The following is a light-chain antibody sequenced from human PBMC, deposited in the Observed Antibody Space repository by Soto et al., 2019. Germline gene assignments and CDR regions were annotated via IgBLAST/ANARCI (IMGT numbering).Light chain of an antibody. J-gene: IGKJ2*01. V-gene: IGKV3-20*01. Sequence: EILLTQSPGTLSLSPGERATLSCRASQSVSSSYLAWYQQKPGQAPRLLIYVASSRATGIPDRFRGSGSGTVFPLTISRLEWEDFPVYYCQQYGSSPRYTFGQGTKLDI. CDR1: QSVSSSY. CDR2: VAS. CDR3: QQYGSSPRYT.